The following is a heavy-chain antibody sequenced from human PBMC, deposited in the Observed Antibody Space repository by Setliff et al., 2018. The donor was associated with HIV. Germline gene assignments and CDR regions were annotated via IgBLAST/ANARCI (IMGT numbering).Heavy chain of an antibody. CDR1: GFPFTSFS. V-gene: IGHV3-21*04. J-gene: IGHJ4*02. D-gene: IGHD3-3*01. CDR2: RIYDSGDI. Sequence: GGSLRLSCAASGFPFTSFSINWVRQAPGKGLEWVSRIYDSGDIWYADSVKGRFTISRDNSTTTAYMELRNLRSDDTAVYYCARDGEIGPDFWGQGTLVTVSS. CDR3: ARDGEIGPDF.